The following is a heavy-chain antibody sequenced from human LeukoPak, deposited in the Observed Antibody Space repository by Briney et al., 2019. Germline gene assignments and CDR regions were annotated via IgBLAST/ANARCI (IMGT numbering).Heavy chain of an antibody. CDR2: FDPEHGET. J-gene: IGHJ4*02. Sequence: GASVKVSCKVSGYTLTELSMHWVRQAPGKGLEWMGGFDPEHGETVYAQKFQGRLTMTEDTSTHTAYMDLSSLRSDDTAVYYCATDPVGYCNANGCYSVDYWGQGTLVTVSS. CDR3: ATDPVGYCNANGCYSVDY. V-gene: IGHV1-24*01. CDR1: GYTLTELS. D-gene: IGHD2-15*01.